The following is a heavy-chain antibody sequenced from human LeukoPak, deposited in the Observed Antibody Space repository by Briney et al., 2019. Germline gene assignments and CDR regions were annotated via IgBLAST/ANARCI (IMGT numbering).Heavy chain of an antibody. CDR2: ISTSGGSI. CDR3: AEGYGDYYTVLDY. J-gene: IGHJ4*02. Sequence: GGSLRLSCAASGFTFSRYAMSWVRQAPEKGLEWVSGISTSGGSIYYADSVKGRFTISRDNSKNTLYLQMNSLRAEDTAIYYCAEGYGDYYTVLDYWGQGTLVTVSS. CDR1: GFTFSRYA. V-gene: IGHV3-23*01. D-gene: IGHD4-17*01.